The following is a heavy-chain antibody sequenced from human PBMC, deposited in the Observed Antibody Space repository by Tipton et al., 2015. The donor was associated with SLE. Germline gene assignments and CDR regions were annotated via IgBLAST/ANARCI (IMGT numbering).Heavy chain of an antibody. CDR3: ARDDTIFGVADY. J-gene: IGHJ4*02. Sequence: TLSLTCTVSGGSISSHYWSWIRQPPGKGLEWIGYIYYSGSTNYNPPLKSRVTISVDTSKNQFSLKLSSVTAADTAVYYCARDDTIFGVADYWGQGTLVTVSS. D-gene: IGHD3-3*01. CDR1: GGSISSHY. CDR2: IYYSGST. V-gene: IGHV4-59*11.